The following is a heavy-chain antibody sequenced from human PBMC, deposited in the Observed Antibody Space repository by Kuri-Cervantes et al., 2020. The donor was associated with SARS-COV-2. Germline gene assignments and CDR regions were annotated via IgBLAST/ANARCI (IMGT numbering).Heavy chain of an antibody. D-gene: IGHD5-12*01. CDR2: INHSGST. V-gene: IGHV4-34*01. J-gene: IGHJ4*02. CDR3: ARAPTGYSGYDWGGFDY. CDR1: GGSFSGYY. Sequence: SETLSLTCAVYGGSFSGYYWSWIRQPPGKGLAWIGEINHSGSTNYNPSLKSRVTISVDTSKNQFSLKLSSVTAADSAVYYCARAPTGYSGYDWGGFDYWGQGTLVTVSS.